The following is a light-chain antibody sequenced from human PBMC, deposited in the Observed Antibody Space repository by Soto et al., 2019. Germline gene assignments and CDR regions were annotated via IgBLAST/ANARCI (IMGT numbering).Light chain of an antibody. CDR2: RNN. V-gene: IGLV1-47*01. CDR3: AAWDDSLSGYV. CDR1: SSNIGSNY. Sequence: VLTRPPSASGTPWQRVTISCSGSSSNIGSNYVYWYQQLPGTAPKLLIYRNNQRPSGVPDRFSGSKSGTSASLAISGLRSEDGADYYCAAWDDSLSGYVFGTGTKVTVL. J-gene: IGLJ1*01.